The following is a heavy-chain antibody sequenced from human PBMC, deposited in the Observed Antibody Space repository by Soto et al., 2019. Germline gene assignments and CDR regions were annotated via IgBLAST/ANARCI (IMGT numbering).Heavy chain of an antibody. CDR3: ARGRFFGEFFNWFDP. D-gene: IGHD3-10*01. J-gene: IGHJ5*02. CDR2: IYYSGST. CDR1: GGSVSSGSYY. V-gene: IGHV4-39*01. Sequence: SETLSLTCTVSGGSVSSGSYYWSWIRQPPGKGLEWIGCIYYSGSTNYNPSLKSRVTISVDTSKNQFSLKLSSVTAADTALYYCARGRFFGEFFNWFDPWGQGTLVTVSS.